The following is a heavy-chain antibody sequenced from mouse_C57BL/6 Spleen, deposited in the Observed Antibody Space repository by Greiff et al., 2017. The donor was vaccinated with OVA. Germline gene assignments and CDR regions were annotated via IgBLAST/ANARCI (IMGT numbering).Heavy chain of an antibody. CDR2: FYPGSGSI. Sequence: VQRVESGAELVKPGASVKLSCKASGYTFTEYTIHWVKQRSGQGLEWIGWFYPGSGSIKYNEKFKDKATLTADKSSSTVYMELSRLTSEDSAVYFCARHEDKGWLLQGAWFAYWGQGTLVTVSA. J-gene: IGHJ3*01. CDR3: ARHEDKGWLLQGAWFAY. CDR1: GYTFTEYT. V-gene: IGHV1-62-2*01. D-gene: IGHD2-3*01.